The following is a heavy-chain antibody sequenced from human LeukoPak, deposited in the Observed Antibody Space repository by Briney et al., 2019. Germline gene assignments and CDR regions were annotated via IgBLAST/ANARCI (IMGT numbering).Heavy chain of an antibody. J-gene: IGHJ4*02. CDR3: ARDGMYSYDSSGYYPVDY. V-gene: IGHV1-2*02. Sequence: ASVKVSCKASGYTFTGYYMHWVRRAPGQGLEWMGWINPNSSGTNYAQKFQGRVTMTRDTSISTAYMELSRLRSDDTAVYYCARDGMYSYDSSGYYPVDYWGQGTLVTVSS. D-gene: IGHD3-22*01. CDR1: GYTFTGYY. CDR2: INPNSSGT.